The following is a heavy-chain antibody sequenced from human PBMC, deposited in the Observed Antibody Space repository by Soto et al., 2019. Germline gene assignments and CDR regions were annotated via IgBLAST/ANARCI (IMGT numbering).Heavy chain of an antibody. CDR2: INAGNGNT. Sequence: ASVKVSCKASGYTFTSYAIHWVRQAPGERLEWMGWINAGNGNTKYSQKFQGRVTITRDTSASTAYMELSSLRSEDTAVYYCARDQEIVVVTAAPYYYHYYGMDVWGQGPT. D-gene: IGHD2-2*01. CDR3: ARDQEIVVVTAAPYYYHYYGMDV. J-gene: IGHJ6*02. V-gene: IGHV1-3*01. CDR1: GYTFTSYA.